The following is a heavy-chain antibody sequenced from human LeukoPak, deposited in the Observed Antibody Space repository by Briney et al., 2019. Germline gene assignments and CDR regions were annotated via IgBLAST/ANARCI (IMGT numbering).Heavy chain of an antibody. D-gene: IGHD6-13*01. CDR1: GSTFSSYS. CDR3: ARDRPHSSSWFPSVYYYGMDV. J-gene: IGHJ6*04. CDR2: ISSSYI. V-gene: IGHV3-21*01. Sequence: GGSLRLSCAASGSTFSSYSMNWVRQAPGKGLEWVSSISSSYIYYADSVKGRFTISRDNAKNSLYLQMNSLRAEDTAVYYCARDRPHSSSWFPSVYYYGMDVWGKGTTVTVSS.